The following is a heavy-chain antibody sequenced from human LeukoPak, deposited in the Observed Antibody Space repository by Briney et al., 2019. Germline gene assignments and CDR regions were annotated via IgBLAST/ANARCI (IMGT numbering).Heavy chain of an antibody. V-gene: IGHV4-59*01. CDR3: ARGGGVDTAMDANFDY. J-gene: IGHJ4*02. CDR1: GGSISSYY. CDR2: IYYNGGT. D-gene: IGHD5-18*01. Sequence: PSETLSLTCTVSGGSISSYYWSWIRQPPGKGLEWIGYIYYNGGTNYNPSLRSRVTISVDTSKNHFSLRLSSVTAADTAMYYCARGGGVDTAMDANFDYGGKGTLVTVSS.